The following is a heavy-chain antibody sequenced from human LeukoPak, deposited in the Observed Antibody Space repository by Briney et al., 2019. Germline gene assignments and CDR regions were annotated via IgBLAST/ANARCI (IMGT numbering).Heavy chain of an antibody. CDR1: GFAFSSYA. J-gene: IGHJ4*02. Sequence: GGSLRLSCAASGFAFSSYAMHWVRQAPGKGLEWVAVISYDGSNKYYADSVKGRFTISRDNSKNTLFLQMNSLRAEDTAVYYCASDRTTVTTRYYFDYWGQGALVTVPS. D-gene: IGHD4-17*01. V-gene: IGHV3-30*04. CDR3: ASDRTTVTTRYYFDY. CDR2: ISYDGSNK.